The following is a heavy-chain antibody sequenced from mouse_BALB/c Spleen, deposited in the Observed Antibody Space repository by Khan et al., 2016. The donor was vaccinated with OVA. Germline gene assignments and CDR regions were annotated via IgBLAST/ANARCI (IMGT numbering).Heavy chain of an antibody. Sequence: EVELVESGGDLVKPGGSLRLSCAASGFTFSTYGMSWVRQFPDKRLEWVATFIIDGYYTYYPDTVKGRFTISRNNAENTLYLQMSSLKSEDTAIYYCASHLTGSFAYWGQGTLVTVSA. V-gene: IGHV5-6*01. CDR1: GFTFSTYG. J-gene: IGHJ3*01. CDR2: FIIDGYYT. CDR3: ASHLTGSFAY. D-gene: IGHD4-1*01.